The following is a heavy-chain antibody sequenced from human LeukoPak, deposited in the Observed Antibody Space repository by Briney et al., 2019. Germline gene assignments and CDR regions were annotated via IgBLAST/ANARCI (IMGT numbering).Heavy chain of an antibody. CDR2: IYHSGST. CDR3: ARAEYGQLAPGDFQH. Sequence: SETLSLTCTVSGGSISSGCYYWSWIRQPPGKGLEWIGYIYHSGSTYYNPSLKSRVTISVDRSKNQFSLKLSSVTAADTAVYYCARAEYGQLAPGDFQHWGQGTLVTVSS. J-gene: IGHJ1*01. D-gene: IGHD6-6*01. CDR1: GGSISSGCYY. V-gene: IGHV4-30-2*01.